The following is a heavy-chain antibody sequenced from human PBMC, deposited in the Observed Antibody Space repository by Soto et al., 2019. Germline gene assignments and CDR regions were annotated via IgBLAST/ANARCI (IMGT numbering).Heavy chain of an antibody. D-gene: IGHD4-4*01. CDR3: AREGLQYNWFDP. J-gene: IGHJ5*02. Sequence: EVQLVDSGGGLVQPGGSLRLSCAASGFTFSSYSMNWVRQAPGKGLEWVSYISSSTSTIFYADSVKGRFTISRDNAKNSLYLQMNSLRDEDTAVYYCAREGLQYNWFDPWGQGTLVTVSS. CDR2: ISSSTSTI. CDR1: GFTFSSYS. V-gene: IGHV3-48*02.